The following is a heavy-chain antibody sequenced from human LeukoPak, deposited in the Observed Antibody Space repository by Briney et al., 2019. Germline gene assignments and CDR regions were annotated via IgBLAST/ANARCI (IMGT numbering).Heavy chain of an antibody. CDR2: INPSGGST. D-gene: IGHD1/OR15-1a*01. Sequence: ASVKVSCKASGGTFSSYAISWVRQAPGQGLEWMGKINPSGGSTSYAQKFQGRVTMTRDTSTSTVYMELSSLRSEDTAVYYCARDFGTGTTDYWGQGTLVTVSS. J-gene: IGHJ4*02. V-gene: IGHV1-46*01. CDR1: GGTFSSYA. CDR3: ARDFGTGTTDY.